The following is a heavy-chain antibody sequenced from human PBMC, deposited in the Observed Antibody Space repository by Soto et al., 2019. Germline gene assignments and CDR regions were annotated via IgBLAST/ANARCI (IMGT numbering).Heavy chain of an antibody. CDR1: GGSISSSSYY. D-gene: IGHD3-16*01. J-gene: IGHJ4*02. Sequence: SETLSLTCTVSGGSISSSSYYWGWIRQPPGKGLEWIGSIYYSGSTYYNPSLKSRVTISVDTSKNQFSLKLSSVTAADTAVYYCARQGVTVDFDYWGQGTLVTVSS. CDR2: IYYSGST. CDR3: ARQGVTVDFDY. V-gene: IGHV4-39*01.